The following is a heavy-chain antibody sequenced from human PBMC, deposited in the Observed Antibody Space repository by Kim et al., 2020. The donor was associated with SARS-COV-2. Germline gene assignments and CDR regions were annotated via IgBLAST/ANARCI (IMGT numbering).Heavy chain of an antibody. Sequence: SETLSLTCAVYGGSFSGYYWSWIRQPPGKGLELIGEINHSGSTNYNPSLNSRVTISVDTSKNQFSLKLSSVTAADTAVYYCASKMKYYNILTGRRVRGAFDIWGQGTMVTVSS. CDR3: ASKMKYYNILTGRRVRGAFDI. J-gene: IGHJ3*02. CDR2: INHSGST. D-gene: IGHD3-9*01. V-gene: IGHV4-34*01. CDR1: GGSFSGYY.